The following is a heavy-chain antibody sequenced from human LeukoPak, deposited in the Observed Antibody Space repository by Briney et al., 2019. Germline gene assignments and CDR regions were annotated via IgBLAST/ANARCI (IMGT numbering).Heavy chain of an antibody. Sequence: PSETLSLTCTVSVVSICSYYWGWIRQPPGKGLEWSGYIYYSGSTNYTPPLKSRVTISVDASKNHFSLQLSSVAAADTAVYYCARGAPFDYWGQGTLLTVSS. CDR1: VVSICSYY. J-gene: IGHJ4*02. CDR2: IYYSGST. V-gene: IGHV4-59*12. CDR3: ARGAPFDY.